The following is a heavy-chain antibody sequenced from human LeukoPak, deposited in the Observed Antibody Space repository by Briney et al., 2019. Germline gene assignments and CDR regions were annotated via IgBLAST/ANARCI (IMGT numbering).Heavy chain of an antibody. D-gene: IGHD2-2*01. CDR1: GGSISSSSYS. J-gene: IGHJ5*02. CDR3: ARAGVIVVVPAANNWFDP. CDR2: IYYSGST. V-gene: IGHV4-39*07. Sequence: PSETLSLTCTVSGGSISSSSYSWGWIRQPPGKGLEWMGSIYYSGSTYYNPSLKSRVTISVDTSKNQFSLKLSSVTAADTAVYYCARAGVIVVVPAANNWFDPWGQGTLVTVSS.